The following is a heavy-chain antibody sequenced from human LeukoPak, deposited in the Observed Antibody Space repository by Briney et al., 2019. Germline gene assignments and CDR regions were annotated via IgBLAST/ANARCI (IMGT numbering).Heavy chain of an antibody. Sequence: PGGSLRLSCAASGFTLSSYWMSWVRQAPGKGLEWVANIKQDGSDKYYVDSVKGRFTISRDNAKNSLYLQMNSLRAEDTAVYYCARSNSAAFDYWGQGTLVTVSS. J-gene: IGHJ4*02. CDR3: ARSNSAAFDY. D-gene: IGHD2-2*01. CDR2: IKQDGSDK. V-gene: IGHV3-7*01. CDR1: GFTLSSYW.